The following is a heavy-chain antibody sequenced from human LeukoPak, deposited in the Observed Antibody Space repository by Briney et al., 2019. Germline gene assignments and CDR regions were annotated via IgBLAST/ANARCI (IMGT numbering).Heavy chain of an antibody. D-gene: IGHD3-22*01. V-gene: IGHV4-39*01. CDR2: IYYSGST. Sequence: PSETLSLTCTVSGDSISTSSYYWGWIRQPPGKGLEWLGSIYYSGSTYYNPSLKSRVTIFVDTSKNQFSLNLYSVTAADTAVFYCARSYYYDYRQIDYWGQGTLVTVS. CDR1: GDSISTSSYY. J-gene: IGHJ4*02. CDR3: ARSYYYDYRQIDY.